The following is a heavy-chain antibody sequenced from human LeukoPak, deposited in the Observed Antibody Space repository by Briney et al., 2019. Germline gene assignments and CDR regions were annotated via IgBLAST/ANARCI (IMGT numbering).Heavy chain of an antibody. J-gene: IGHJ4*02. CDR3: ARIGYSSSCTDF. CDR1: GFTFRHYW. CDR2: IKEDGSVK. V-gene: IGHV3-7*01. Sequence: GGSLTLSCAASGFTFRHYWMSWVRQATGEGLEWVANIKEDGSVKYYVDSVKGRFTISRDNDKNSLYLQMNSLRAEDTAVYYCARIGYSSSCTDFWGQGTLVTVSS. D-gene: IGHD6-13*01.